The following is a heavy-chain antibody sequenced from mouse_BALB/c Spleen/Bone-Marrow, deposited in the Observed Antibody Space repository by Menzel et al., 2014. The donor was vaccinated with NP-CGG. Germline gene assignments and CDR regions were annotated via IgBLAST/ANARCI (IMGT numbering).Heavy chain of an antibody. J-gene: IGHJ3*01. CDR1: GYSFTNYW. CDR2: IYPGNSGT. Sequence: VQLKQSGTVLARPGASVKMSCKASGYSFTNYWMHWVKQRPGQGLEWIGAIYPGNSGTRYNQKFKGKAKLTAVTSASTAYMDLSSLTNEDSAVYYCITLGLAWFAYWGQGTLVTVSA. CDR3: ITLGLAWFAY. D-gene: IGHD3-1*01. V-gene: IGHV1-5*01.